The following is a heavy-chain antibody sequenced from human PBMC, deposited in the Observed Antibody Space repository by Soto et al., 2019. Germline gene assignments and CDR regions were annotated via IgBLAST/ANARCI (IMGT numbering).Heavy chain of an antibody. Sequence: PGGSLRLSCAASGFTFSSYGMHWVRQAPGKGLEWVAVISYDGSNKYYADSVKGRFTISRDNSKNTLYLQMNSLRAEDTAVYYCATGKHWQQLVFPPSPGFDYWGQGTLVTVSS. J-gene: IGHJ4*02. CDR3: ATGKHWQQLVFPPSPGFDY. V-gene: IGHV3-30*03. D-gene: IGHD6-13*01. CDR2: ISYDGSNK. CDR1: GFTFSSYG.